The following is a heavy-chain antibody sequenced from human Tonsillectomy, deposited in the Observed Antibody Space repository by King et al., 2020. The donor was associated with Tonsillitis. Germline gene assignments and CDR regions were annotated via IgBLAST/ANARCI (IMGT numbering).Heavy chain of an antibody. CDR1: GFTFSSYV. CDR3: AKASDNFSFDY. J-gene: IGHJ4*02. CDR2: ISYDGSDK. D-gene: IGHD1-1*01. Sequence: VQLVESGGGVVQPGRSLRLSCAASGFTFSSYVIHWVRQAPGKALEWVALISYDGSDKYYADSVKGRFTISRDNSKNTLFLQMNSLRDEDTALYYCAKASDNFSFDYWGQGTLVTVSS. V-gene: IGHV3-30*18.